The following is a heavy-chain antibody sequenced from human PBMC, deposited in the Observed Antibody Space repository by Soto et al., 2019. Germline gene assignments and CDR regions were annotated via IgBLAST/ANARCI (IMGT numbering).Heavy chain of an antibody. V-gene: IGHV3-53*04. CDR1: GFTVSSNY. Sequence: EVQLVESGGGLVQPGGSLRLSCAASGFTVSSNYMSWVRQAPGKGLEWVSVIYSGGSTYYADSVKGRFTISRHNSKNTLYLKMNRLRAEDTAVYYCASENIVGAIFMRDYWGQGALGTVSS. D-gene: IGHD1-26*01. CDR3: ASENIVGAIFMRDY. CDR2: IYSGGST. J-gene: IGHJ4*02.